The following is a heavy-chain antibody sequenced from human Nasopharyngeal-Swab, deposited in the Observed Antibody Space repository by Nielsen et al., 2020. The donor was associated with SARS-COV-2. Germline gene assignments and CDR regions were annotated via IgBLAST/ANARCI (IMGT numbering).Heavy chain of an antibody. Sequence: ASVKVSCKASGYTFTREEMKRVGRESGRVREWMGIINPGGGSARYSQNFQGRVTMTRDTSTSTVYMELSSLRSEDTAVYYCARGGDPREVVAATDCFDPWGQGTLVTVSS. D-gene: IGHD2-15*01. CDR3: ARGGDPREVVAATDCFDP. CDR2: INPGGGSA. V-gene: IGHV1-46*01. J-gene: IGHJ5*02. CDR1: GYTFTREE.